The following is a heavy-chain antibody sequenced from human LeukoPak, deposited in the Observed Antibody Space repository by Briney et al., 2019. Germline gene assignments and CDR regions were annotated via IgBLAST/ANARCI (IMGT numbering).Heavy chain of an antibody. J-gene: IGHJ4*02. CDR3: ARAGSFSSSYGISWDY. CDR2: ISDNGGNT. D-gene: IGHD2-15*01. CDR1: GFTFSIYG. V-gene: IGHV3-21*01. Sequence: PGGSLRLSCAASGFTFSIYGMGWVRQAPGKGLEWVSSISDNGGNTYYADSAKGRFTISRDNAKNSLFLQMNSLRAEDTAVYYCARAGSFSSSYGISWDYWGQGALVAVSS.